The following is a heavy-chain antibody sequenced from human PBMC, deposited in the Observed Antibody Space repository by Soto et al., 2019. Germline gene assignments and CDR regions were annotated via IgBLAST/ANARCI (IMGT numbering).Heavy chain of an antibody. CDR1: GYTFTTSA. V-gene: IGHV1-3*04. D-gene: IGHD3-16*01. CDR3: AISLRLGESFDY. Sequence: QVQLVQSGAAVKKPGASVQVSCKPSGYTFTTSAIHWVRQAPGQSLEWMAWIHTGNGNTKYSPRFQGRVTITRDTSASTAYMELSILRSADTAVYYCAISLRLGESFDYWGQGTLVTVSS. J-gene: IGHJ4*02. CDR2: IHTGNGNT.